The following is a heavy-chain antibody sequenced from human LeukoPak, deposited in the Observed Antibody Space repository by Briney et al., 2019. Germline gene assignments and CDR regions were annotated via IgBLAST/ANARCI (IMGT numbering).Heavy chain of an antibody. D-gene: IGHD1-26*01. J-gene: IGHJ4*02. V-gene: IGHV3-30-3*01. Sequence: GRSLRLSCAASGFTFSSYAMHWVRQAPGKGLEWVAVISYDGSNKYYADSVKGRFTISRDNSKNTLYLQMNSLRAEDTAVYYCAAWESGDPPQENWGQGTLVTVSS. CDR2: ISYDGSNK. CDR3: AAWESGDPPQEN. CDR1: GFTFSSYA.